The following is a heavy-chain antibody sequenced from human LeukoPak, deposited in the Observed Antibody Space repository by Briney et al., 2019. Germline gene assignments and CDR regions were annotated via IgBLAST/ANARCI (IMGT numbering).Heavy chain of an antibody. CDR2: INHSGST. CDR3: ASRDWIQLWSNWFDP. Sequence: SETLSLTCAVYGGSFSGYYWSWIRQPPGKGLEWIGEINHSGSTNYNPSLNSRVTISVDTSKNQFSLKLSSVTAADTAVYYCASRDWIQLWSNWFDPWGQGTLVTVSS. CDR1: GGSFSGYY. J-gene: IGHJ5*02. V-gene: IGHV4-34*01. D-gene: IGHD5-18*01.